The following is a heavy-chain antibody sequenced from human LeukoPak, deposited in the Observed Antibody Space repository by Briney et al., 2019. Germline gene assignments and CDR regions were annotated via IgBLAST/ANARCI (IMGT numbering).Heavy chain of an antibody. D-gene: IGHD3-10*01. Sequence: SVKVSCKASGGTFSSYTISWVRQAPGQGLEWMGRIIPILGIANYAQKFQGRVTITADKSTSTAYMELSSLRTEDTAVYYCARDAQYYYGSGRPSLRYMDVWGKGTTVTVSS. J-gene: IGHJ6*03. CDR2: IIPILGIA. V-gene: IGHV1-69*04. CDR3: ARDAQYYYGSGRPSLRYMDV. CDR1: GGTFSSYT.